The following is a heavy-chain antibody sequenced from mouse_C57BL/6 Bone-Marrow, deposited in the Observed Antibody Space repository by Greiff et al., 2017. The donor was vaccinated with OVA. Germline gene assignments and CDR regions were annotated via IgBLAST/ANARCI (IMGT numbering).Heavy chain of an antibody. V-gene: IGHV2-5*01. CDR3: ALHYYGSSPDV. CDR2: IWRGGST. J-gene: IGHJ1*03. D-gene: IGHD1-1*01. CDR1: GFSLTSYG. Sequence: QVQLQQSGPGLVQPSQSLSITCTVSGFSLTSYGVHWVRQSPGKGLEWLGVIWRGGSTDYNAAFMSRLSITKDNSKSQVCFKLNSLQADDAAIYYCALHYYGSSPDVWGTGTTVTVSS.